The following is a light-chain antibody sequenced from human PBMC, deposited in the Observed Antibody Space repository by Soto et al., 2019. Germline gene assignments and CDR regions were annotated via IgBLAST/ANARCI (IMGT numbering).Light chain of an antibody. J-gene: IGKJ1*01. CDR3: QQYHSQPQT. V-gene: IGKV4-1*01. CDR1: QSVLYSPNNKNY. CDR2: WAS. Sequence: DIVMTQSPDSLAVSLGERATINCKSSQSVLYSPNNKNYVAWYQQKPGQPPKLLVYWASTRESGVPDRFSGSGSGTDFTLTTTSLQAEDVAVYYCQQYHSQPQTFGQGTRVESK.